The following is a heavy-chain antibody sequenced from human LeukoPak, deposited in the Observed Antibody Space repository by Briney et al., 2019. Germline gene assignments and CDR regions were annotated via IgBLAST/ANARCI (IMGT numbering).Heavy chain of an antibody. J-gene: IGHJ4*02. CDR2: ISRSGVAT. Sequence: QTGGSLRLSCAASGFTFTSFAMSWVRQAPGKGLEWVSTISRSGVATYYANSVKGRFTISRDNAKNSLYLQMNSLRAEDTAVYYCARDGESLWYGDYWGQGTLVTVSS. D-gene: IGHD3-10*01. CDR1: GFTFTSFA. CDR3: ARDGESLWYGDY. V-gene: IGHV3-23*01.